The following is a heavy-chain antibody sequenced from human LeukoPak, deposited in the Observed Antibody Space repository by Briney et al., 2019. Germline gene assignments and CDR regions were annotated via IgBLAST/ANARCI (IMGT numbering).Heavy chain of an antibody. CDR1: EFTFSSYA. V-gene: IGHV3-23*01. Sequence: GGSLRLSCAASEFTFSSYAMNWVRQAPGKGLEWVSVISNSGDSTYYADSVKGRFTISRDNSKNTLYLQMNSLGAEDTAVYYCAKGDSSRGGYYFDYWGQGTLVTVSS. CDR3: AKGDSSRGGYYFDY. CDR2: ISNSGDST. D-gene: IGHD6-19*01. J-gene: IGHJ4*02.